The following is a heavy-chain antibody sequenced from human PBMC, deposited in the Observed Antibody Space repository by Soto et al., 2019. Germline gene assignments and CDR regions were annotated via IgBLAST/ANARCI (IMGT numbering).Heavy chain of an antibody. CDR3: ARAVWSTRAPDVFDI. Sequence: SETLSLTCTVSGGSISSYYWSWIRQPPGKGLEWIGYIYYSGSTYHNPSLKSRVTISVDTSRNQFSLKLSSVTAADTAVYYCARAVWSTRAPDVFDIWGQGTMVTVSS. CDR1: GGSISSYY. V-gene: IGHV4-59*08. CDR2: IYYSGST. J-gene: IGHJ3*02. D-gene: IGHD2-21*01.